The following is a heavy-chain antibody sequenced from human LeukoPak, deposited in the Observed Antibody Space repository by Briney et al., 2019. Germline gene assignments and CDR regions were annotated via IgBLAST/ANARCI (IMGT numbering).Heavy chain of an antibody. Sequence: SETLSLTCTVSGGSISSSSYYWSWIRQPAGKGLEWIGRIYTSGSTNYNPSLKSRVTMSVDTSKNQFSLKLSSVTAADTAVYYCARDGKVTPSYYYYYMDVWGKGTTVTVSS. V-gene: IGHV4-61*02. CDR1: GGSISSSSYY. CDR3: ARDGKVTPSYYYYYMDV. D-gene: IGHD4-23*01. CDR2: IYTSGST. J-gene: IGHJ6*03.